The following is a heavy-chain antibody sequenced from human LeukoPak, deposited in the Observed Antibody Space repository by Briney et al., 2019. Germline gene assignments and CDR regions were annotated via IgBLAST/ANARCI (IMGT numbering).Heavy chain of an antibody. Sequence: ASVKVSCKASGYTFTGYYMHWVRQAPGQGLEWMGWINPNSGGTNYAQKFQGRVTMTRATSISTAYMELSSLRSEDTAVYYCARSLFRFLEWSYRSYYYYYMDVWGKGTTVTVSS. J-gene: IGHJ6*03. CDR1: GYTFTGYY. CDR2: INPNSGGT. D-gene: IGHD3-3*01. V-gene: IGHV1-2*02. CDR3: ARSLFRFLEWSYRSYYYYYMDV.